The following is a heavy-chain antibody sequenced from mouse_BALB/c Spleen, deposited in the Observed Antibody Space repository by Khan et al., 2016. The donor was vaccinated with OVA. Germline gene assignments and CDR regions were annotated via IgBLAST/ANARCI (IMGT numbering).Heavy chain of an antibody. D-gene: IGHD2-14*01. V-gene: IGHV1-4*01. Sequence: QVQLQQSGAELARPGASVKMSCKASGYTFTSYTIHWIKKRPGQGLEWIGYINPSNGYTNYNQKFKDKATLTTDKSSTTAYLQLSSLTSDDSAVYNCVRDGAYHRSDGRFAYWGQGTLVTVSA. CDR1: GYTFTSYT. J-gene: IGHJ3*01. CDR2: INPSNGYT. CDR3: VRDGAYHRSDGRFAY.